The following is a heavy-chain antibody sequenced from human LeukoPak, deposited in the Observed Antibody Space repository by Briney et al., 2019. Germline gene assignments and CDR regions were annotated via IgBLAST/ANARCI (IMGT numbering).Heavy chain of an antibody. D-gene: IGHD3-10*01. CDR3: ARSTLWFGEYSDY. CDR1: GGSISSHY. V-gene: IGHV4-59*11. CDR2: IYYSGST. Sequence: PSETLSLTCTVSGGSISSHYWSWIRQPPGKGLEWIGYIYYSGSTNYNPSLKSRVTILVDTSKNQFSLKLSSVTAADTAVYYCARSTLWFGEYSDYWGQGTLVTVSS. J-gene: IGHJ4*02.